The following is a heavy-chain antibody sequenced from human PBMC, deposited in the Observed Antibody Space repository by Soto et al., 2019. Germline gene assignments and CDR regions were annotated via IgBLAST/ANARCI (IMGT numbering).Heavy chain of an antibody. CDR1: GGTFSSYA. D-gene: IGHD4-17*01. J-gene: IGHJ4*02. Sequence: GASVKVSCKASGGTFSSYAISWVRQAPGQGLEWMGGIIPIFGTANYAQKFQGRVTITADKSTSTAYMELSSLRSEGTAVYYCANMTTVTKALDYWGQGTLVTVYS. V-gene: IGHV1-69*06. CDR2: IIPIFGTA. CDR3: ANMTTVTKALDY.